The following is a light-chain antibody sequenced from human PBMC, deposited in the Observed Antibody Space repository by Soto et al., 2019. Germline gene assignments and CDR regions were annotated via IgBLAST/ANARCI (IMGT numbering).Light chain of an antibody. J-gene: IGLJ2*01. CDR2: EVT. CDR3: SSYTSSSTHVV. V-gene: IGLV2-14*01. CDR1: SGDIGSYTY. Sequence: QSALTQPASVSGSPGQSITISCTGTSGDIGSYTYVSWYQQYPGKAPKLLISEVTNRPSGVSNRFSGPKSGNTASLTISGLQAEDEADYYCSSYTSSSTHVVFGGGTKLTVL.